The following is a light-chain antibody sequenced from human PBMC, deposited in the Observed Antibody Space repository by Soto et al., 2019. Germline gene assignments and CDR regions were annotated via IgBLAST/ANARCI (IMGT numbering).Light chain of an antibody. CDR1: QSVSSNY. J-gene: IGKJ1*01. CDR3: QQYGSSPWT. Sequence: EVVLSQSPGTLSLSPGERATLSCRASQSVSSNYLAWYQQKPAQAPTLLIYGASSRATGIPDRFSGSGSGTDFTLTISRLEPEDFAVYYCQQYGSSPWTFGQGTKVDIK. V-gene: IGKV3-20*01. CDR2: GAS.